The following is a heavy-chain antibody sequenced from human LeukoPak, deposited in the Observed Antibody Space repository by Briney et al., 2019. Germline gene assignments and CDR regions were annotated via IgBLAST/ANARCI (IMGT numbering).Heavy chain of an antibody. J-gene: IGHJ1*01. CDR2: INHSGST. CDR1: GGSFSGYY. D-gene: IGHD4-17*01. Sequence: SETLSLTCAVYGGSFSGYYWSWIRQPPGKGLEWIGEINHSGSTNYNPSLKSRVTISVDTSKNQFSLKLSSVTAADTAVYYCARADYGDYFGFQYFQHWGQGTLVTVSS. V-gene: IGHV4-34*01. CDR3: ARADYGDYFGFQYFQH.